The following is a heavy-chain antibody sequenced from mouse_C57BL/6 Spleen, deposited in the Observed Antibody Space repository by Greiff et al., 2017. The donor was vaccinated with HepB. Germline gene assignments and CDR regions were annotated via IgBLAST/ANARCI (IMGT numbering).Heavy chain of an antibody. CDR1: GYTFTSYG. J-gene: IGHJ4*01. Sequence: VKLQQSGAELARPGASVKLSCKASGYTFTSYGISWVKQRTGQGLEWIGEIYPRSGNTYYNEKFKGKATLTADKSSSTAYMELRSLTSEDSAVYFCARSGDYYGSSSYAMDYWGQGTSVTVSS. D-gene: IGHD1-1*01. CDR2: IYPRSGNT. V-gene: IGHV1-81*01. CDR3: ARSGDYYGSSSYAMDY.